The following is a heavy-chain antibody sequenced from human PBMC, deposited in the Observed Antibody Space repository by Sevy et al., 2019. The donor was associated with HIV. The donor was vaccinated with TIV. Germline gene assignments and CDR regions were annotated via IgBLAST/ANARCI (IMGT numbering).Heavy chain of an antibody. CDR2: IYYSGST. CDR1: GGSISSYY. D-gene: IGHD3-3*01. Sequence: SETLSLTCTVSGGSISSYYWSWIRQPPGKGLEWIGYIYYSGSTNYNPSLKSRVTISVDTSKNQFSLKLSSVTAADTAVYYCARHNKHYDFWSDLNSFEPWGQGTLVTVSS. CDR3: ARHNKHYDFWSDLNSFEP. V-gene: IGHV4-59*08. J-gene: IGHJ5*02.